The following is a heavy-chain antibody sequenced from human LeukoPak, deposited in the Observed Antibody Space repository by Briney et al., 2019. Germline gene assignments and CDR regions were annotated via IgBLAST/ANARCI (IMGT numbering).Heavy chain of an antibody. D-gene: IGHD3-10*01. V-gene: IGHV3-23*01. CDR1: GFTFSSYG. CDR3: AKSSYGSGSYGHMDV. J-gene: IGHJ6*03. Sequence: GGSLRLSCAASGFTFSSYGMSWVRQAPGKGLEWVSAISGSGGSTYYADSVKGRFTISRDNSKNTLYLQMNSLRAEDTAVYYCAKSSYGSGSYGHMDVWGKGTTVTISS. CDR2: ISGSGGST.